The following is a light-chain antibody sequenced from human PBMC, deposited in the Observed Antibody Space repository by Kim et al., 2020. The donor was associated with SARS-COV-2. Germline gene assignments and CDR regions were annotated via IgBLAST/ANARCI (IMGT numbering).Light chain of an antibody. Sequence: EIVVTQSPATLSVSLGDRAAISCRTSESIGTFLAWYQQKPGKAPSLLILDASSLDSGVPARFNGGGSGTEFTLTISSLQPDDFAVYYCQQYNAWPLTFGGGTKVDIK. V-gene: IGKV3-15*01. CDR2: DAS. J-gene: IGKJ4*01. CDR1: ESIGTF. CDR3: QQYNAWPLT.